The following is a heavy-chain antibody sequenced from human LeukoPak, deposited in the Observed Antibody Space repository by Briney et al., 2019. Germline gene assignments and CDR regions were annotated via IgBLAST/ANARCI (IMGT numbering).Heavy chain of an antibody. Sequence: GGSLRHACAAPGFHFRSQAMSSVRQAPGKGLEWVSAISGSGGSTYYADSVKGRFTISRDNSKNTLYLQMNSLRAEDTAVYYCAKMGTIFGVVFYFDYWGQGTLVTVSS. J-gene: IGHJ4*02. V-gene: IGHV3-23*01. CDR2: ISGSGGST. CDR1: GFHFRSQA. D-gene: IGHD3-3*01. CDR3: AKMGTIFGVVFYFDY.